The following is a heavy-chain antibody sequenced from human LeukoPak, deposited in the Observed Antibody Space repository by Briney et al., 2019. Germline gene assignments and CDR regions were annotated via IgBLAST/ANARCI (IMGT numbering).Heavy chain of an antibody. CDR2: IKYDGYEE. V-gene: IGHV3-7*01. D-gene: IGHD1-1*01. Sequence: PGGSLRLSCAASGFTFSSYAMSWVRQAPGKGLEWVANIKYDGYEEYYVDSVKGRFTISRDNTKNSLYLQLNSLRVDDTAVYYCKSGGAAPGSFDYWGQGTLVTVSP. CDR3: KSGGAAPGSFDY. J-gene: IGHJ4*02. CDR1: GFTFSSYA.